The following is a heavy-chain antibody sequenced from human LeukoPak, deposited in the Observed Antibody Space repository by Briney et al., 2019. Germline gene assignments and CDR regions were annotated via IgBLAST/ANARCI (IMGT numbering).Heavy chain of an antibody. CDR3: ARDRRLLYFGELFHDAFDI. Sequence: GRSLRLSCAASGFTVSSNYMNWVRQAPGKGLEWVSVIYSDGNTYYADSVKGRFTISRDNSKNTLYLQMNSLRAEDTAVYYCARDRRLLYFGELFHDAFDIWGQGTMVTVSS. V-gene: IGHV3-53*01. J-gene: IGHJ3*02. D-gene: IGHD3-10*01. CDR2: IYSDGNT. CDR1: GFTVSSNY.